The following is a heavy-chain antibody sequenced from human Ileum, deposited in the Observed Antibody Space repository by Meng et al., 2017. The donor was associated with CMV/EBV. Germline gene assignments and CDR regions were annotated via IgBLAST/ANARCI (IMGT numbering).Heavy chain of an antibody. J-gene: IGHJ4*02. V-gene: IGHV3-23*01. D-gene: IGHD3-3*01. CDR3: AKANSGGVVIPAFDY. CDR1: GFTLSSDD. CDR2: ISGSGGST. Sequence: SGFTLSSDDMSWVRQAPGKGLEWVSAISGSGGSTYYADSVKGRFTISRDNSKNTLYLQMNSLRAEDTAVYYCAKANSGGVVIPAFDYWGQGTLVTVSS.